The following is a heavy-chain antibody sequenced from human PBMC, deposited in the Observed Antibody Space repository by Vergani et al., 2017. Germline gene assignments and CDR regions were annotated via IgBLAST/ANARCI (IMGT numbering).Heavy chain of an antibody. J-gene: IGHJ5*02. CDR1: GYSFTSYW. CDR2: IYPGDSDT. D-gene: IGHD2-2*01. Sequence: EVQLVQSGAEVKKPGESLKISCKGSGYSFTSYWIGWVRQMPGKGLEWMGIIYPGDSDTRYSPSFQGQGTISADKSISTAYLQWSSLKASDTAMYYCARGRYCSSTSCSPLPNWFDPWGQGTLVTVSS. CDR3: ARGRYCSSTSCSPLPNWFDP. V-gene: IGHV5-51*03.